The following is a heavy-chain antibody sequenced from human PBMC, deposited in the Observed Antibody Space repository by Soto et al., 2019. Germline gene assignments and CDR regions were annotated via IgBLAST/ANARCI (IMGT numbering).Heavy chain of an antibody. CDR2: IYHSGST. D-gene: IGHD6-13*01. Sequence: SETLSLTCAVSGGSISSGGYSWSWIRQPPGKGLEWIGYIYHSGSTYYSPSLKSRVTISVDRSKNQFSLKLSSVTAADTAVYYCARAGGIAAAGDFAYWGQGTLVPVSS. V-gene: IGHV4-30-2*01. CDR1: GGSISSGGYS. CDR3: ARAGGIAAAGDFAY. J-gene: IGHJ4*02.